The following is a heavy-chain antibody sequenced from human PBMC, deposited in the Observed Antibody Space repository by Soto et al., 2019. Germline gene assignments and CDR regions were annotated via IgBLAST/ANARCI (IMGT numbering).Heavy chain of an antibody. CDR3: ARDHYYDSSGFRPFDY. CDR1: GFTFSRYA. CDR2: ISYDGSNK. Sequence: SLRLSSAASGFTFSRYAMHWVRQAPGKGLEWVAVISYDGSNKYYADSVKGRFTISRDNSKNTLYLQMNSLRAEDTAVYYCARDHYYDSSGFRPFDYWGQGTLVTVSS. V-gene: IGHV3-30-3*01. J-gene: IGHJ4*02. D-gene: IGHD3-22*01.